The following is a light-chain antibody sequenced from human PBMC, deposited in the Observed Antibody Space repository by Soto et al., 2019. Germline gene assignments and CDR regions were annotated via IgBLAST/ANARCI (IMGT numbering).Light chain of an antibody. CDR1: QSVSSN. CDR3: QQYGSSPQT. CDR2: GAS. J-gene: IGKJ1*01. V-gene: IGKV3-15*01. Sequence: EIVLTQSPATLSLSPGERATLSCRASQSVSSNLAWYQQKPGQAPRLLFYGASTRATGIPARFSGSGSGTEFTLTISSLQSEDFTVYYCQQYGSSPQTFGQGTKVDIK.